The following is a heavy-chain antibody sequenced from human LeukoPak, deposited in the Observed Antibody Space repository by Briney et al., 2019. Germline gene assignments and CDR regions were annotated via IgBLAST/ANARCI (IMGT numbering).Heavy chain of an antibody. Sequence: PSETLSLTCTVSGGSVSSGSYYWSWIRQPPGKGLEWIGYIYYSGSTNYNPSLKSRVTISVDTSKNQFSPKLSSVTAADTAVYYCARSPYYYDSSGYSPGDYWGQGTLITVSS. CDR3: ARSPYYYDSSGYSPGDY. D-gene: IGHD3-22*01. CDR2: IYYSGST. J-gene: IGHJ4*02. V-gene: IGHV4-61*01. CDR1: GGSVSSGSYY.